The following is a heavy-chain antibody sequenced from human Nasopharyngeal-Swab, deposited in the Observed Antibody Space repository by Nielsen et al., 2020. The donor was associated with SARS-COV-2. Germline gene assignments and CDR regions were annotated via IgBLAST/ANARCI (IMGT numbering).Heavy chain of an antibody. CDR2: IKQDGSEK. Sequence: GESLKISCAASGFTFNSYYMSWLRQAPGKGLEWVANIKQDGSEKYYVDSVKGRFTISRDNAKNSLYLQMNSLRAEDTAVYYCARDVRQRTGDYWGQGTLVTVSS. CDR1: GFTFNSYY. D-gene: IGHD1-1*01. CDR3: ARDVRQRTGDY. J-gene: IGHJ4*02. V-gene: IGHV3-7*01.